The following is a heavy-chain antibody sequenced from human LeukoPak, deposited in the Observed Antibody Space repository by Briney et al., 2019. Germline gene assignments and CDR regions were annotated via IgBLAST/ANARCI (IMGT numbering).Heavy chain of an antibody. CDR2: IHQDAGEK. CDR1: GFIFSDSW. V-gene: IGHV3-7*05. CDR3: TTLKDHYSHH. Sequence: GGSLRLSCAASGFIFSDSWMTWVRQSPGQGLQWVASIHQDAGEKQYVDSVRGRFTISRDNAKNSLYLQMNSLRVEDTAMYYCTTLKDHYSHHRGQGNLVTVSS. J-gene: IGHJ4*02.